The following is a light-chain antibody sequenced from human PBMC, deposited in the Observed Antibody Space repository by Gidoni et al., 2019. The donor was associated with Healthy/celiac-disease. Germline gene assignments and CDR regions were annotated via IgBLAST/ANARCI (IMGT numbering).Light chain of an antibody. CDR3: CSYAGSYTFVV. V-gene: IGLV2-11*01. Sequence: QSALTQPRSVSGSPGQSVTISCTGTSSDVGGYNYVSWYQQHPGKAPKLMIYDVSKRPPGVPDRFSGSKSGNTASLTISGLQAEDEDDYYCCSYAGSYTFVVFGGGTKLTVL. CDR2: DVS. J-gene: IGLJ2*01. CDR1: SSDVGGYNY.